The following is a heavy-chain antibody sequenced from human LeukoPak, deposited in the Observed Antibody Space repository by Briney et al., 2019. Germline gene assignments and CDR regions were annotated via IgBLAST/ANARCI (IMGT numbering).Heavy chain of an antibody. V-gene: IGHV4-59*01. CDR1: GGSISSYH. CDR2: IYYSGST. D-gene: IGHD3-22*01. CDR3: ARDYYDSSGYYDY. Sequence: PSETLSLTCTVSGGSISSYHWSWIRQPPGKGLEWIGYIYYSGSTNYNPSLKSRVTISVDTSKNQFSLKLSSVTAADTAVYYCARDYYDSSGYYDYWGQGTLVTVSS. J-gene: IGHJ4*02.